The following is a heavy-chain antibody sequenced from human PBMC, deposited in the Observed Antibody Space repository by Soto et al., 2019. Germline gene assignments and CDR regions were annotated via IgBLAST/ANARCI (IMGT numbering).Heavy chain of an antibody. CDR1: GFTFSKYG. D-gene: IGHD2-21*02. CDR2: MSSDGRNE. V-gene: IGHV3-30*03. J-gene: IGHJ4*02. CDR3: ATVGHIAVVTAWFDY. Sequence: QVQLVESGGGLVQPGRSLRLSCEGSGFTFSKYGMHWVRQAPGKGLEWVAVMSSDGRNEYYADSVKGRFTISRDNSNSTLYLQMSSLRPEDTAVYYCATVGHIAVVTAWFDYWGQGTLVTVSS.